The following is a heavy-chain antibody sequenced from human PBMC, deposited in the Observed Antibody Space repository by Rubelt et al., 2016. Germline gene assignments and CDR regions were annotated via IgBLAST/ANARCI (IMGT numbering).Heavy chain of an antibody. CDR1: EFIFSGYG. J-gene: IGHJ3*02. CDR3: ARSYGGNSAGLTDAFDI. V-gene: IGHV3-33*01. CDR2: IWFDGSKK. Sequence: QVQLVESGGGVVQPGRSLRLSCAASEFIFSGYGMHWVRQAPGKGLEWVAVIWFDGSKKYYGDSVKGRFTISRDDSKSTLYLQMNSLVVEETAWYYCARSYGGNSAGLTDAFDIWGQGTLVTVSS. D-gene: IGHD4-23*01.